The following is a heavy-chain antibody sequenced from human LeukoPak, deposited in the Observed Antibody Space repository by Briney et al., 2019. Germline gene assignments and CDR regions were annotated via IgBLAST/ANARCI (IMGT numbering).Heavy chain of an antibody. CDR1: GFTFDYFT. Sequence: GGSLRLSCAASGFTFDYFTMYWVRQSPGKGLEWVSLISLDGNNAYYADSVRGRFTISRDNSKNFLYLQMNSLTSEDTALYYCAKGRRRGYVYGTIDSWGQGTLVTVSS. D-gene: IGHD5-18*01. V-gene: IGHV3-43*01. CDR3: AKGRRRGYVYGTIDS. CDR2: ISLDGNNA. J-gene: IGHJ4*02.